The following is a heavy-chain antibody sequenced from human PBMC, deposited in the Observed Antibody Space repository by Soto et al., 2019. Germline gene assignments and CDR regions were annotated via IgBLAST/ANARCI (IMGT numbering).Heavy chain of an antibody. J-gene: IGHJ6*02. CDR2: TRDKANSYTT. Sequence: EVQLVESGGGLVQPGGSLRLSCAASGFTFSDHYMDWVRQAPGKGLEWVGRTRDKANSYTTEYAASVKGRFTISRDDSQNSLYLQMNSLKTEDTAVYYCARSPTYGYYGMDVWGQGTTVTVSS. CDR1: GFTFSDHY. D-gene: IGHD4-17*01. CDR3: ARSPTYGYYGMDV. V-gene: IGHV3-72*01.